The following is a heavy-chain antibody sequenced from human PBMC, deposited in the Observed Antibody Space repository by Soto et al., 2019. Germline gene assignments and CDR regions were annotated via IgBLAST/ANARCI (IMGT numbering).Heavy chain of an antibody. CDR1: GVSISSNYY. CDR2: ISHIGSV. CDR3: VRSFGWYAIDY. J-gene: IGHJ4*02. Sequence: QVLLQESGPGLVQPSGTLSLSCAVSGVSISSNYYWGWVRQPPGKGLEWLGDISHIGSVNYSPSPMRXVTISMDRSENQFSLKLNSVTAADTAVYYCVRSFGWYAIDYWGQGPLVIVSS. V-gene: IGHV4-4*02. D-gene: IGHD6-19*01.